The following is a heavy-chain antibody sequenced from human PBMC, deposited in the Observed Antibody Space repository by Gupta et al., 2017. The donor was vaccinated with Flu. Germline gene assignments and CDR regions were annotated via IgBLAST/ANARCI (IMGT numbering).Heavy chain of an antibody. CDR2: INPKNGVT. V-gene: IGHV1-2*02. CDR3: ASGDWTHTGYSDL. Sequence: QVQLVQSGTEVRKPGASVKVSCKASGYTFSDYFIHWVRQAPGQGLEWMGWINPKNGVTNDAENFQGRFTMTTDTSITTAYLELNSLKSDDTTVYFCASGDWTHTGYSDLWGRGTLVTVSS. J-gene: IGHJ2*01. CDR1: GYTFSDYF. D-gene: IGHD2-15*01.